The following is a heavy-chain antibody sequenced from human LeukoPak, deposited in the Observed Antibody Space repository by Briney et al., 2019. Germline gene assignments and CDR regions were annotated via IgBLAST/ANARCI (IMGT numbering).Heavy chain of an antibody. CDR3: ARDLSESYYFDY. D-gene: IGHD2/OR15-2a*01. CDR2: IYYSGST. J-gene: IGHJ4*02. CDR1: GGSISSGDYY. Sequence: NTSQTLSLTCTLSGGSISSGDYYWSWIRQPPGKGLEWNGYIYYSGSTYYNPSLKSRITISVDTSKNQFSLKLSSVTAADTAVYYCARDLSESYYFDYWGQGTLVTVSP. V-gene: IGHV4-30-4*08.